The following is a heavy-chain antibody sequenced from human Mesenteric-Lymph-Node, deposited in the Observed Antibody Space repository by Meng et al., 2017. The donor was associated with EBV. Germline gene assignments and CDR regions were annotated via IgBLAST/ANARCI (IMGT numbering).Heavy chain of an antibody. D-gene: IGHD6-13*01. CDR1: GGHICSSSW. Sequence: QGPLQDSGPGPVKPSGTLSLPCSVSGGHICSSSWWSWVRQPPGKGLEWLGEIYHSSGTTNYNPSLKSRVTISLDKSKNQFSLNLSSVTAADTAVYYCARLPPTTGYGTARSYWGQGTLVTVSS. V-gene: IGHV4-4*02. CDR2: IYHSSGTT. CDR3: ARLPPTTGYGTARSY. J-gene: IGHJ4*02.